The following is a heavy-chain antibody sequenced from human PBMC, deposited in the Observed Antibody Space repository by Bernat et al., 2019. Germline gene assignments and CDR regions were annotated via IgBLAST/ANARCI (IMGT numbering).Heavy chain of an antibody. CDR1: GFTFSSYA. D-gene: IGHD2-2*01. V-gene: IGHV3-30-3*01. J-gene: IGHJ4*02. Sequence: QVQLVESGGGVVQPGRSLRLSCAASGFTFSSYAMHWVRQAPGKGLEWVAVISYDGSNKYYADSVKGRFTISRDNSKNTLYLQMNSLRAEDTAVYYCASDILSYWSSTSCYGGYWGQGTLVTVSS. CDR3: ASDILSYWSSTSCYGGY. CDR2: ISYDGSNK.